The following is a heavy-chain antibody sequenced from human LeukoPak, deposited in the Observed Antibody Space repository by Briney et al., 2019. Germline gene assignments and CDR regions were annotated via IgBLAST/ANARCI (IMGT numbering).Heavy chain of an antibody. D-gene: IGHD3-10*01. J-gene: IGHJ4*02. CDR3: ARVGWNYYGSGSYYNQFPHFDY. V-gene: IGHV4-34*01. CDR1: GGSFSGYY. CDR2: INHSGST. Sequence: SETLSLTXAVYGGSFSGYYWSWIRQPPGKGLEWIGEINHSGSTNYNPPLKSRVTISVDTSKNQFSLKLSSVTAADTAVYYCARVGWNYYGSGSYYNQFPHFDYWGQGTLVTVSS.